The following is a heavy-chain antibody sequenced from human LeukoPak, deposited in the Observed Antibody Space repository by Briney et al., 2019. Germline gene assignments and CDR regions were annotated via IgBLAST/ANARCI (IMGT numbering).Heavy chain of an antibody. CDR2: IKSKTDGGTT. J-gene: IGHJ6*02. CDR3: TTVSTVITDDFSYGMDV. V-gene: IGHV3-15*01. D-gene: IGHD4-17*01. Sequence: SWVRQAPGKGLEWVGRIKSKTDGGTTDYAAPVKGRFTISRDDSKNTLYMQMNSLKTEDTAVYYCTTVSTVITDDFSYGMDVWGQGTTVTVSS.